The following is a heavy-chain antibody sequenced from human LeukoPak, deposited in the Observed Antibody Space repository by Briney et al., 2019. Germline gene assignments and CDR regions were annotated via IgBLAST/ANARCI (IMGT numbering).Heavy chain of an antibody. CDR2: INAGNGNT. Sequence: GASVKVSCKASGYTFTSYGISWVRQAPGQRLEWMGWINAGNGNTKYSQKFQGRVTITRDTSASTAYMELSSLRSEDTAVYYCARGEGLYYDFWSGYYTRPFDYWGQGTLVTVSS. CDR1: GYTFTSYG. D-gene: IGHD3-3*01. V-gene: IGHV1-3*01. J-gene: IGHJ4*02. CDR3: ARGEGLYYDFWSGYYTRPFDY.